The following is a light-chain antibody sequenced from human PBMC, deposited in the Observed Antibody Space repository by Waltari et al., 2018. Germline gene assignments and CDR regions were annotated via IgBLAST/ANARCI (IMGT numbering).Light chain of an antibody. Sequence: EIVLTQSPRTLSLSPGERATLSCRASQSVGRYLAWYRHKPGQAPRLLIYDASTRATGIPDRFSGSGSGTDFSLTISRLESEDFAVYYCQKYVNLPATFGQGTKVEIK. CDR1: QSVGRY. CDR2: DAS. CDR3: QKYVNLPAT. J-gene: IGKJ1*01. V-gene: IGKV3-20*01.